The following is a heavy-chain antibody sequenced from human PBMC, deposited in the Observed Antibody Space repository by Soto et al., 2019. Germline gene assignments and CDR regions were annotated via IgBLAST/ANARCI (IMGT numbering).Heavy chain of an antibody. Sequence: KTSETLSLTCTVSGVSINNHPYFWGWIRQHPEKGLGWIGYIYSSGTTYFNPSLLSRVGMSLDTSGNRFSLRLTSVTAADTAVYYCARGADYGDTVREYFFDFWGQGALVTVSS. V-gene: IGHV4-31*03. CDR1: GVSINNHPYF. D-gene: IGHD4-17*01. CDR3: ARGADYGDTVREYFFDF. CDR2: IYSSGTT. J-gene: IGHJ4*01.